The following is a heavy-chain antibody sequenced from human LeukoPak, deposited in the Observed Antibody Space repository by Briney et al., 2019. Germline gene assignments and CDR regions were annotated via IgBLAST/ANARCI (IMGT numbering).Heavy chain of an antibody. V-gene: IGHV4-4*07. D-gene: IGHD3-22*01. CDR2: IYTSGST. CDR3: ARETTVVVITLHWYFDL. CDR1: GGSISSYY. Sequence: PSETLSLTCTVSGGSISSYYWSWIRQPAGKGLEWIGRIYTSGSTNYNPSIKSRGTMSVDTSKNQFSLKLSSVTAADTAVYYRARETTVVVITLHWYFDLWGRGTLVTVSS. J-gene: IGHJ2*01.